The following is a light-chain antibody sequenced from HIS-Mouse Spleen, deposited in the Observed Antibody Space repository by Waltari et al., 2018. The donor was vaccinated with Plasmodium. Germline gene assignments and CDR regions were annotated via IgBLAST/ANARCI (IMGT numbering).Light chain of an antibody. CDR2: DAS. Sequence: EIVLTQSPATLSLSPGERATLSCRASPSVSSYFALYQQKPGQAHRLLIYDASNRATGIPARFSGSGSGTDFTLTISSLEPEDFAVYYCQQRSNWLTFGGGTKVEIK. J-gene: IGKJ4*01. CDR1: PSVSSY. V-gene: IGKV3-11*01. CDR3: QQRSNWLT.